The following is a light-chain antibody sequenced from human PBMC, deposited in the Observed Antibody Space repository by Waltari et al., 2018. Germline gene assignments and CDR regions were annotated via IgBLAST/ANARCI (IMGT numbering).Light chain of an antibody. CDR3: QEYDSLPVT. V-gene: IGKV1-5*03. Sequence: TCRASQSVKNNFAWYQQAPGKAPKVLIHKASRLESGAPSRFSGSGYGTEFTLTISSLQPDDFATYYCQEYDSLPVTFGGGTKVEI. CDR2: KAS. J-gene: IGKJ4*01. CDR1: QSVKNN.